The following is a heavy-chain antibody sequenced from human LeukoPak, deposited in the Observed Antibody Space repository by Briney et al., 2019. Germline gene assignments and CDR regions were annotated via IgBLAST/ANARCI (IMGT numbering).Heavy chain of an antibody. Sequence: SGGSLRLSCAASGFTFSSYAMSWVRQAPGKGLEWVSAISGSGGSTYYADSVKGRFTISRDNSKNTLYLQMNSLRAEDTAVYYCAEGDGRFGDYGMDVWGQGTTVTVSS. CDR2: ISGSGGST. D-gene: IGHD3-10*01. CDR1: GFTFSSYA. V-gene: IGHV3-23*01. CDR3: AEGDGRFGDYGMDV. J-gene: IGHJ6*02.